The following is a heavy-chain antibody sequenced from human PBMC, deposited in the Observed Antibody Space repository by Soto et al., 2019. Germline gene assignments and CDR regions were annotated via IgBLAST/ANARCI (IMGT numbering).Heavy chain of an antibody. D-gene: IGHD4-17*01. J-gene: IGHJ3*02. CDR1: GFTFSGSA. V-gene: IGHV3-73*01. CDR2: IRSKDNNYGT. Sequence: EVQLVESGGGLVQPGGSLKLSCAASGFTFSGSAMHWVRQSSGKGLEWIGRIRSKDNNYGTAYAASVTGRFTVSRDDSKNTTYLQMNSRKPEDTAIYYCTRQPNLWAIHLTTAVSNDGFDILGEGTMVTVSS. CDR3: TRQPNLWAIHLTTAVSNDGFDI.